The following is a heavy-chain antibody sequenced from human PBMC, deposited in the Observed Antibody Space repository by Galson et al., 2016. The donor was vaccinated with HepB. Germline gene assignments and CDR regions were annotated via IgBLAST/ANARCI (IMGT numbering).Heavy chain of an antibody. J-gene: IGHJ4*02. CDR1: GFTFSSCW. Sequence: SLRLSCAASGFTFSSCWMSWVRQAPGKGLEWVANINQDGSDKYYVDSVKGRFTISRDNAKNSLYLQMNSLRAEDTAVYYCARAYYYGSGSQPYYFDYWGQGTLVTVSS. D-gene: IGHD3-10*01. CDR3: ARAYYYGSGSQPYYFDY. CDR2: INQDGSDK. V-gene: IGHV3-7*05.